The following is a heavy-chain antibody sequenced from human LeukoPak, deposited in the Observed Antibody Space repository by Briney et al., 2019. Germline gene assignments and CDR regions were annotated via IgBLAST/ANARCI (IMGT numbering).Heavy chain of an antibody. Sequence: ASETLSLTCTVSGGSISSSSYYWGWIRQPPGKGLEWIGSIYYSGGTYYNPSLKSRVTISVDTSKNQFSLKLSSVTAADTAVYYCARHLVQQELSYRYYYMDVWGKGTTVTVSS. CDR2: IYYSGGT. V-gene: IGHV4-39*01. J-gene: IGHJ6*03. CDR3: ARHLVQQELSYRYYYMDV. D-gene: IGHD1-1*01. CDR1: GGSISSSSYY.